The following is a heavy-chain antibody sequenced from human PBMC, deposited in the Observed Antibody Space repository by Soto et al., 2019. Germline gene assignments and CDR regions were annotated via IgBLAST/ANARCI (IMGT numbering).Heavy chain of an antibody. CDR3: ARDIAVRRIDE. J-gene: IGHJ4*02. D-gene: IGHD3-10*01. Sequence: QVQLVQSGGGVVQPGKSLRLSCGASGFTFSLYGMHWVRQAPGKGRERVSFIWYDGSATYYGDSVKGRFTISKDDSTNTLYLQMNSLRAEDTAVYYCARDIAVRRIDEWGQGTLVTVAS. CDR2: IWYDGSAT. CDR1: GFTFSLYG. V-gene: IGHV3-33*01.